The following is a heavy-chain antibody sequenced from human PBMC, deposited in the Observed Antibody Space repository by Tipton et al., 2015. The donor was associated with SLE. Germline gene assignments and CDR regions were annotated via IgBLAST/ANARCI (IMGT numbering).Heavy chain of an antibody. Sequence: TLSLTCSVSGGSISSSGYYWGWVRQPPGKGLEWIGSIDHRGTTYYNYDPSLISRVTISADTSKNHFFLKLSFVTAADTAVYFCARDKSNWDIDYWGQGTLVTVSS. J-gene: IGHJ4*02. CDR2: IDHRGTT. D-gene: IGHD1-1*01. CDR1: GGSISSSGYY. CDR3: ARDKSNWDIDY. V-gene: IGHV4-39*07.